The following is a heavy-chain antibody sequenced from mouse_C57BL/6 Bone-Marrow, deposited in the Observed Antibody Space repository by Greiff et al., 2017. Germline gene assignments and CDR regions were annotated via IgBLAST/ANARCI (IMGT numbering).Heavy chain of an antibody. CDR3: ARGWLRFAY. D-gene: IGHD2-3*01. Sequence: QVQLQQSGAELVRPGASVKLSCKASGYTFTDYYINWVQQRPGQGLEWIARIYPGSGNTYYNEKFKGKATLTAEKSSSTAYMQLSSLTSEDSAVYFCARGWLRFAYWGQGTLVTVSA. CDR1: GYTFTDYY. CDR2: IYPGSGNT. J-gene: IGHJ3*01. V-gene: IGHV1-76*01.